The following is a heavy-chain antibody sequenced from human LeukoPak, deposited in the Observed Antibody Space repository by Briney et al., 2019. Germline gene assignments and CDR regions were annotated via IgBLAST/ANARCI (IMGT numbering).Heavy chain of an antibody. CDR3: AKGVLGYYDSSGSHYRRYFQH. Sequence: GGSLRLSCAASGFTFGSYAMSWVRQAPGKGLEWVSAISGSGGSTYYADSVKGRFTISRDNSKNTLYLQMNSLRAEDTAVYYCAKGVLGYYDSSGSHYRRYFQHWGQGTLVTVSS. CDR1: GFTFGSYA. D-gene: IGHD3-22*01. V-gene: IGHV3-23*01. CDR2: ISGSGGST. J-gene: IGHJ1*01.